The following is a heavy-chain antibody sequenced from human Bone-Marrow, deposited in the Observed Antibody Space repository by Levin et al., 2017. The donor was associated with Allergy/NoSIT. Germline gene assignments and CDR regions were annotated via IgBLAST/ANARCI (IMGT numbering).Heavy chain of an antibody. CDR2: IWYDGSNK. Sequence: PGGSLRLSCAASGFTFSSYGMHWVRQAPGKGLEWVAVIWYDGSNKYYADSVKGRFTISRDNSKNTLYLQMNSLRAEDTAVYYCARALYIPGHCSSTSCYQGFDYWGQGTLVTVSS. CDR3: ARALYIPGHCSSTSCYQGFDY. V-gene: IGHV3-33*01. CDR1: GFTFSSYG. J-gene: IGHJ4*02. D-gene: IGHD2-2*01.